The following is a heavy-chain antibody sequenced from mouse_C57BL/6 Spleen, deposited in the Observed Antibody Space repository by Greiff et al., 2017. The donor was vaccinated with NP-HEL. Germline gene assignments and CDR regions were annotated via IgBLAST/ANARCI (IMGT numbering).Heavy chain of an antibody. J-gene: IGHJ3*01. D-gene: IGHD2-14*01. CDR1: GYSFTGYY. CDR2: INPSTGGT. Sequence: EVQLQQSGPELVKPGASVKISCKASGYSFTGYYMNWVKQSPEKSLEWIGEINPSTGGTTYNQKFKAKATLTVDKSSSTAYMQLKSLTSEDAAVYDCARGDGVPLAYWGQGTLVTVSA. CDR3: ARGDGVPLAY. V-gene: IGHV1-42*01.